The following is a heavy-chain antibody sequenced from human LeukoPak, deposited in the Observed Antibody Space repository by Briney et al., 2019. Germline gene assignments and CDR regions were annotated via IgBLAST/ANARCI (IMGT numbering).Heavy chain of an antibody. D-gene: IGHD3-3*01. CDR2: IKSKTDGGTT. Sequence: GGSLRLSCAASGFTFSNAWMSWVRQAPGKGLEWVGRIKSKTDGGTTDYAAPVKGRFTISRDGSKNTLYLQMNSLKTEDTAVYYCTQNDFWSGYYSWGQGTLVTVSS. CDR1: GFTFSNAW. J-gene: IGHJ4*02. V-gene: IGHV3-15*01. CDR3: TQNDFWSGYYS.